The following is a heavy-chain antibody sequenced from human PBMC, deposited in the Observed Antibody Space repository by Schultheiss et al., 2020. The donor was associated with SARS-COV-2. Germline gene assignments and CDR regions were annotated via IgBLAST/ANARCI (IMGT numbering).Heavy chain of an antibody. J-gene: IGHJ4*02. CDR3: ARSHIAARPADY. CDR2: ISYDGSNK. CDR1: GFTFSSYA. D-gene: IGHD6-6*01. Sequence: GGSLRLSCAASGFTFSSYAMHWVRQAPGKGLEWVAVISYDGSNKYYADSVKGRFTISRDNSKNTLYLQMNSLRAEDTAVYYCARSHIAARPADYWGQGTLVTVSS. V-gene: IGHV3-30*01.